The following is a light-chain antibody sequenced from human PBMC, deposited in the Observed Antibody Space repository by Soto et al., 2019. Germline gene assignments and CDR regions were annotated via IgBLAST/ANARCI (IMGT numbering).Light chain of an antibody. Sequence: EIVMTQSPATLSVSPGERATLSCRASQSVRDNLAWYQQKPGQAPRLLIYGASTGATGIPARFSGSGSGTEFTLTISSLQSEDFAVYYCQQYSNWPLTFGPGTKVDIK. CDR1: QSVRDN. CDR3: QQYSNWPLT. V-gene: IGKV3-15*01. CDR2: GAS. J-gene: IGKJ3*01.